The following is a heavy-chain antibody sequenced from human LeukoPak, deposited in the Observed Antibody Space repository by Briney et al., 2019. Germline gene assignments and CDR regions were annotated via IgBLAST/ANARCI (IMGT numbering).Heavy chain of an antibody. J-gene: IGHJ6*03. D-gene: IGHD2-15*01. CDR1: GFTFSTFA. CDR2: INARDST. Sequence: GGSLRLSCSASGFTFSTFAMNWVRRAPGEGLEWVSSINARDSTYYADSVKGRFTISRDNSKNTLYLQMNSLRAEDTAVYFCAKSGRSYYSYHYMDVWGKGTTVTVSS. V-gene: IGHV3-23*01. CDR3: AKSGRSYYSYHYMDV.